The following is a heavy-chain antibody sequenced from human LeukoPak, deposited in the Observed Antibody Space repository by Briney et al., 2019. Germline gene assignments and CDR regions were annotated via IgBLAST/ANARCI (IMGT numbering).Heavy chain of an antibody. D-gene: IGHD4-17*01. CDR1: GFTVSSNY. Sequence: GGSLRLSCAASGFTVSSNYMSWVRQAPGKGLEWVSVIYSGGSTYYADSVKGRFTISRDNSKNTLYLQMNSLRAEDTAVYYCARDLLYGDYGGGDAFDIWGQGTMVTVSS. CDR3: ARDLLYGDYGGGDAFDI. CDR2: IYSGGST. V-gene: IGHV3-66*01. J-gene: IGHJ3*02.